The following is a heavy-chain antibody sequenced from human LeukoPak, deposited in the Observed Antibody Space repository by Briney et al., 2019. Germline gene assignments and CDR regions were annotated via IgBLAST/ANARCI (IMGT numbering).Heavy chain of an antibody. CDR2: INPNSGGT. CDR1: GYTFTGFF. J-gene: IGHJ4*02. CDR3: TRDTPGYSSEFDF. D-gene: IGHD6-25*01. Sequence: ASVKVSCKTSGYTFTGFFMHWVRQASGQGLEWMGWINPNSGGTTYAQKFQGRVTMTRDTSIRTAYMELNRLTSDDTAVYYCTRDTPGYSSEFDFWGQGTLVTVSS. V-gene: IGHV1-2*02.